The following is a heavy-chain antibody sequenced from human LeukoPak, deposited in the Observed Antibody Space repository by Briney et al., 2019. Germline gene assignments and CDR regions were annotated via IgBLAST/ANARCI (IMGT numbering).Heavy chain of an antibody. D-gene: IGHD2-2*01. J-gene: IGHJ5*02. CDR3: ARDRVGDIVVVPAAQRTNWFDP. Sequence: PGGSLRLSCAASGFTFSSYSMNWVRQAPGKGLEWVSYISSSSSTIYYADSVKGRFTISRDNAKNSLYLQMNSLRAEDTAVYYCARDRVGDIVVVPAAQRTNWFDPWGQGTLVTVSS. CDR1: GFTFSSYS. V-gene: IGHV3-48*01. CDR2: ISSSSSTI.